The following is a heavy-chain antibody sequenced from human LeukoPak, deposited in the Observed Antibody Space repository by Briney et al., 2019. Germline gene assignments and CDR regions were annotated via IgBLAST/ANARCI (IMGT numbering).Heavy chain of an antibody. V-gene: IGHV4-59*13. D-gene: IGHD6-6*01. CDR3: ARDTAAARNWFDP. J-gene: IGHJ5*02. Sequence: SETLSLTCTVSGGSISSYYWSWIRQPPGKGLEWIGYIYYSGSTNYNPSLKSQVTMSVYTSKNQFSLKLSSVTAADTAVYYCARDTAAARNWFDPWGQGTLVTVSS. CDR1: GGSISSYY. CDR2: IYYSGST.